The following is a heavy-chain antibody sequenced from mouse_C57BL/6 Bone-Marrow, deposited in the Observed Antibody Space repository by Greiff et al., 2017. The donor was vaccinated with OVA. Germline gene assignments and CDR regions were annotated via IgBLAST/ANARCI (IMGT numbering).Heavy chain of an antibody. J-gene: IGHJ4*01. CDR2: IWSDGST. V-gene: IGHV2-6-1*01. CDR1: GFSLTSYG. D-gene: IGHD1-1*01. CDR3: ARQEGGGSSYYYAMDY. Sequence: VQLQESGPGLVAPSQSLSITCTVSGFSLTSYGVHWVRQPPGKGLEWLVVIWSDGSTTYNSALKSRLSISKDNSKSQVFLKMNSLQTDDTAMYYCARQEGGGSSYYYAMDYWGQGTSVTVSS.